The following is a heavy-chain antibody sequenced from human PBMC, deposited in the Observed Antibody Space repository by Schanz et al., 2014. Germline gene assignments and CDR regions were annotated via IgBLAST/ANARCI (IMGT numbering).Heavy chain of an antibody. CDR2: ITSSSSTT. CDR1: GFDFRTYS. J-gene: IGHJ6*02. Sequence: EVQLVETGGCLVQPGGSLRLSCTASGFDFRTYSMNWVRQPPGKGLEWVSYITSSSSTTYYADSVKGRFTISRDNAKNSLYLQMNSLSDEDTAVYYCARDPGHYPMDVWGQGTTVTVSS. D-gene: IGHD3-10*01. V-gene: IGHV3-48*02. CDR3: ARDPGHYPMDV.